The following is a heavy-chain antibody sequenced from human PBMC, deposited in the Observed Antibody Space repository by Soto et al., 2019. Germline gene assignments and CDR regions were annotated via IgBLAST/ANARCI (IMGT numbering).Heavy chain of an antibody. CDR2: IIPIFPTP. J-gene: IGHJ6*02. CDR1: GGTFGNSA. CDR3: ARATDRLPVGGKYSYAMDV. V-gene: IGHV1-69*12. Sequence: QVQLVQSGAEVKKPGSSVTVSCKASGGTFGNSAISWVRQAPGQGLEWMGGIIPIFPTPDYAQKFQGRVTITEDEYTGTAYMELTSLRSEDTAVYSWARATDRLPVGGKYSYAMDVWGQGTTVTVSS. D-gene: IGHD6-25*01.